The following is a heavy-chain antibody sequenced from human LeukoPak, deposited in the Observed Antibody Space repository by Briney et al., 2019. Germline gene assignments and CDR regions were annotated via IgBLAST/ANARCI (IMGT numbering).Heavy chain of an antibody. CDR3: ARDVGARLPGY. J-gene: IGHJ4*02. D-gene: IGHD6-6*01. CDR1: GGSISSRSYY. CDR2: IYYSGST. Sequence: SETLSLTCTVSGGSISSRSYYWGWIRQPPGKGLEWIGIIYYSGSTYSNPSLRSRVTISVDTSKNQFSLKLSSVTAADTAVYYCARDVGARLPGYWGQGTLVTVSS. V-gene: IGHV4-39*02.